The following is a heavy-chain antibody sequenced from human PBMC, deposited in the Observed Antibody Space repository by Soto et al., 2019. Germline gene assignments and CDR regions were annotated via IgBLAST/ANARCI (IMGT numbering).Heavy chain of an antibody. CDR1: GFSLSTSGVV. CDR2: IYWDDDK. J-gene: IGHJ5*02. D-gene: IGHD6-13*01. Sequence: QITLKESGPTLVKPTQNLTLTCTFSGFSLSTSGVVVGWMRQPPGKALEWLALIYWDDDKRYSPSLKSRLTITKDTSKNQVVLTMTNMDPVDTATYYCAHSPLSSCYHNWFDPWGQGTLVTVSS. V-gene: IGHV2-5*02. CDR3: AHSPLSSCYHNWFDP.